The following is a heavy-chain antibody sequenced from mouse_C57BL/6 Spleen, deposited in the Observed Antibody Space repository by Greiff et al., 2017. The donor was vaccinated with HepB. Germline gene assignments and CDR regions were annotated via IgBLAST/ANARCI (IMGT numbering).Heavy chain of an antibody. CDR3: ARQTGTFYAMDY. Sequence: EVKLVESGGGLVKPGGSLKLSCAASGFTFSDYGMHWVRQAPEKGLEWVAYISSGSSTIYYADTVKGRFTISRDNAKNTLFLQMTSLRSEDTAMYYCARQTGTFYAMDYWGQGTSVTVSS. J-gene: IGHJ4*01. V-gene: IGHV5-17*01. CDR2: ISSGSSTI. D-gene: IGHD4-1*01. CDR1: GFTFSDYG.